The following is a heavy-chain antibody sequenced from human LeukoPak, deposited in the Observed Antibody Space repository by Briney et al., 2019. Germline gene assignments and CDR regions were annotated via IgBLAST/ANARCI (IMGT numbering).Heavy chain of an antibody. J-gene: IGHJ4*02. Sequence: GGSLRLSCAASGFTFDDYAMHWVRQAPGKGLEWVSGISWNSGSIGYADSVKGRFTISRDNAKNSLYLQMNSLRAEDTALYYCAKDSGYDSSGYPTFGYWGQGTQVTVSS. CDR3: AKDSGYDSSGYPTFGY. CDR1: GFTFDDYA. D-gene: IGHD3-22*01. CDR2: ISWNSGSI. V-gene: IGHV3-9*01.